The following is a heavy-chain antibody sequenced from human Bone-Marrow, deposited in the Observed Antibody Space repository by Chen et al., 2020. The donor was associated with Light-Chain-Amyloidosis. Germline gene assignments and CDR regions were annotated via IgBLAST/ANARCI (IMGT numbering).Heavy chain of an antibody. CDR3: AKDISYDDILPGYPADAFDI. CDR2: MSGSGGSR. J-gene: IGHJ3*02. D-gene: IGHD3-9*01. V-gene: IGHV3-23*04. CDR1: GFDVSSYA. Sequence: EVQLVEPGVGLLQRGGSLRRTCAASGFDVSSYAMSWVRQAPGKGLVWVSTMSGSGGSRYYGDSLKGRLTISRDNSNNALFLKMISLRAEDTAVYYCAKDISYDDILPGYPADAFDIWGQGTMVTVSS.